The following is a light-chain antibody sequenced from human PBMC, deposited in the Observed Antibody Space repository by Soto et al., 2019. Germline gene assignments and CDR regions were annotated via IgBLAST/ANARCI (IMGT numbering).Light chain of an antibody. Sequence: DVVMTQSPLSLPVTLGQPASISCRSSQSLVHSDGNTYLNWFQQRPGQSPRRLIYKVSNRDSGGPRRFSGRWSSTGFTMKINQVEGEDVGVYYCKQSSYWPRTFGQGTKV. J-gene: IGKJ1*01. V-gene: IGKV2-30*02. CDR1: QSLVHSDGNTY. CDR3: KQSSYWPRT. CDR2: KVS.